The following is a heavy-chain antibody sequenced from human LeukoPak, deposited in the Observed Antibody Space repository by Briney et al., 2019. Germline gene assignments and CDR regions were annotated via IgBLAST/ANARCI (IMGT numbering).Heavy chain of an antibody. CDR2: INHSGST. J-gene: IGHJ5*02. V-gene: IGHV4-34*01. D-gene: IGHD3-10*01. CDR3: ARLVRRMVQGVIIHWFDP. CDR1: GGSLSGYY. Sequence: PSETLSLTCAVYGGSLSGYYWSWIRQPPGKGLEWVGEINHSGSTNYNPSLKSGVTISVDTSNNKFSLKLSSVTAADTAVYYCARLVRRMVQGVIIHWFDPWGQGTLVTVSS.